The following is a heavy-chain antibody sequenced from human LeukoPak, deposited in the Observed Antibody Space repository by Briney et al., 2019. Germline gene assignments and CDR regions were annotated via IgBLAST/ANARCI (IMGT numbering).Heavy chain of an antibody. J-gene: IGHJ4*02. D-gene: IGHD3-10*01. CDR3: ARDRKGYGSGSYHLDY. Sequence: GRSLRLSCAASGFTLSSYAMHWVRQTPGKGLEWVAVISYDGSNKYYADSVKGRFTISRDNSKNTLYLQMNSLRAEDTAVYYCARDRKGYGSGSYHLDYWGQGTLVTVSS. V-gene: IGHV3-30*01. CDR1: GFTLSSYA. CDR2: ISYDGSNK.